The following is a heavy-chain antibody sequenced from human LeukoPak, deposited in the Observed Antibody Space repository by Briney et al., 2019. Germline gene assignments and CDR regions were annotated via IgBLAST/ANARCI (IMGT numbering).Heavy chain of an antibody. J-gene: IGHJ4*02. Sequence: PGGSLRLSCAASGFTFSSYAMSWVRQAPGKGLEWVSGISGSGGSTYYADSVKGRFTISRDNSKNTLYLQMNSLRAEDTAVYYCAKDYRPLAVAGSGFFDYWGQGTLVTVSS. D-gene: IGHD6-19*01. V-gene: IGHV3-23*01. CDR1: GFTFSSYA. CDR2: ISGSGGST. CDR3: AKDYRPLAVAGSGFFDY.